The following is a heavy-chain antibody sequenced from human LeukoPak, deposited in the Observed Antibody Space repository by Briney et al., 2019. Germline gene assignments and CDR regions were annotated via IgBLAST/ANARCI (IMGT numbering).Heavy chain of an antibody. V-gene: IGHV1-18*01. CDR2: ISPYNGNT. CDR1: GYTFTNYA. CDR3: VRSGMYGDYGAY. J-gene: IGHJ4*02. D-gene: IGHD4-17*01. Sequence: ASVKVSCKASGYTFTNYAITWVRQAPGQGLEWMGWISPYNGNTHYAQNLQARVTITTDTSTSTAYMELRSLRSDDTAIYYCVRSGMYGDYGAYWGQGTLVTVSS.